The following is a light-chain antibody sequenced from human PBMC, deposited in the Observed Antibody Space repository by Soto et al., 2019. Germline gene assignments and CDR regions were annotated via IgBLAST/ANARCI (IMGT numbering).Light chain of an antibody. CDR2: SNY. CDR3: AAWDDSLNGVV. CDR1: SSNIGRNT. V-gene: IGLV1-44*01. Sequence: QSVLTQPPSASGTPGQRVSISCYGSSSNIGRNTVNWSQQLPGTAPKLLIYSNYHRPSGVPDRFSGSKSGTSASLAISGLQSEDEADYYCAAWDDSLNGVVFGGGTKLTVL. J-gene: IGLJ2*01.